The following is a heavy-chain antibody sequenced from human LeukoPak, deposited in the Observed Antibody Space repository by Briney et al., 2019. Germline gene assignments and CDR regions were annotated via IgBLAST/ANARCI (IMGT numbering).Heavy chain of an antibody. CDR2: IRSKANSYST. Sequence: PGGSLRLSXAASGFTFSGSDMHWVRQASGKGLEWVGRIRSKANSYSTAYAASVKGRFTISRDDSKNTAYLQMNSLKTEDTAVYYCTRDSSVSPPSRGWFDPWGQGTLVTVSS. V-gene: IGHV3-73*01. CDR3: TRDSSVSPPSRGWFDP. J-gene: IGHJ5*02. D-gene: IGHD3-22*01. CDR1: GFTFSGSD.